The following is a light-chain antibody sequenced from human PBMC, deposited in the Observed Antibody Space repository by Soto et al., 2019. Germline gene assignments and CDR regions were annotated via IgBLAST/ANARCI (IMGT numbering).Light chain of an antibody. CDR3: SSYTTSSILYV. V-gene: IGLV2-14*01. CDR2: EVT. CDR1: SSDVGRYNY. Sequence: QSVLTQPPSVSGAPGQRVTISCTGTSSDVGRYNYVSWYQQHQGKAPKLIIYEVTHRPSGASNRFSGSKSGNTASLTISGLQAEDEADYYCSSYTTSSILYVFGTGTKVTV. J-gene: IGLJ1*01.